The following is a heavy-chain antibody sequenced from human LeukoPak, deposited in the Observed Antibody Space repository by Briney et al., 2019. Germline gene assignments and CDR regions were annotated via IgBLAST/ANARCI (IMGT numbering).Heavy chain of an antibody. CDR1: GYTFTSYG. V-gene: IGHV1-18*01. CDR2: ISAYNGNT. J-gene: IGHJ4*02. CDR3: ARDSSSTVTPDY. D-gene: IGHD4-17*01. Sequence: ASVKVSCKASGYTFTSYGISWARQAPGQGLEWMGWISAYNGNTNYAQKLQGRVTMTTDTSTSTAYMELRSLRSDDTAVYYCARDSSSTVTPDYWGQGTLVTVSS.